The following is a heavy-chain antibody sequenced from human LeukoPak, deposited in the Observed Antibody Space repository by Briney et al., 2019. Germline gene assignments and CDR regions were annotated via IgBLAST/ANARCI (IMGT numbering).Heavy chain of an antibody. V-gene: IGHV3-48*03. D-gene: IGHD6-6*01. CDR1: GFTFSSYE. Sequence: GGSLRLSCAASGFTFSSYEMNWVRQAPGKGLEWVSYISSSGSTIYYADSVKGRFTISRDNAKNSLYLQMNSLRAEDTAVYYCARLYSSSSGKAFDIWGQGTMVTVSS. CDR2: ISSSGSTI. J-gene: IGHJ3*02. CDR3: ARLYSSSSGKAFDI.